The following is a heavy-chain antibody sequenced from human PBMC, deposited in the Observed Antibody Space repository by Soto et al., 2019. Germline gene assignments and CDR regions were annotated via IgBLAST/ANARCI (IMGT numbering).Heavy chain of an antibody. V-gene: IGHV3-30*18. D-gene: IGHD6-19*01. CDR1: GFTFSDYA. CDR2: VSHDGRNT. J-gene: IGHJ4*02. Sequence: VQLLESGGGVVQPGRSLRLSCAASGFTFSDYAMHWVRQAPGKGLEWVAVVSHDGRNTHYADSVKGRFTISRDSSKKTVSLEMTSLRAEDTAVYYCAKGGRQWLVTSDFNYWGQGALVTGSS. CDR3: AKGGRQWLVTSDFNY.